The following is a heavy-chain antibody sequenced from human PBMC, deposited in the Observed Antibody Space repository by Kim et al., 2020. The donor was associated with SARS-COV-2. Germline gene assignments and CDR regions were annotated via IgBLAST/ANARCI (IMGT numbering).Heavy chain of an antibody. CDR1: GFTFSYYW. CDR2: IKEDGSER. J-gene: IGHJ4*02. Sequence: GGSLRLSCVASGFTFSYYWMSWVRQAPGKGLEWLAHIKEDGSERFYVDSVKGRFTISRDNAKNSLYLQMHSLRAADTAVYYCARGGRAGDYWGQGTRGTGPS. CDR3: ARGGRAGDY. D-gene: IGHD3-10*01. V-gene: IGHV3-7*01.